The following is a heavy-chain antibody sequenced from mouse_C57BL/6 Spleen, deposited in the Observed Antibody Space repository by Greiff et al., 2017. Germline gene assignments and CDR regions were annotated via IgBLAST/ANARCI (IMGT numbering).Heavy chain of an antibody. J-gene: IGHJ1*03. Sequence: VQLQQPGAELVRPGSSVKLSCKASGYTFTSYWMHWVKQRPIQGLEWIGNIDPSDSETHYNQKFKDKATLTVDKSSSTAYMQLSSLTSEDSAVYYCARIYYGNYGYCDVWGTGTTVTVSS. CDR1: GYTFTSYW. CDR3: ARIYYGNYGYCDV. V-gene: IGHV1-52*01. CDR2: IDPSDSET. D-gene: IGHD2-1*01.